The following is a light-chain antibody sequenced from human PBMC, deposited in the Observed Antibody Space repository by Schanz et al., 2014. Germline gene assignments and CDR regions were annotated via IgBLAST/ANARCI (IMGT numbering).Light chain of an antibody. CDR3: SSYTSSNTVV. CDR2: EVS. V-gene: IGLV2-14*02. CDR1: SSDVGSYNL. Sequence: QSVLTQPASVSGSPGQSITISCTGTSSDVGSYNLVSWYQQHPGKAPKLLIYEVSKRPSGVPDRFSGSKSGNTASLTISGLQAEDEADYYFSSYTSSNTVVFGGGTKLTVL. J-gene: IGLJ3*02.